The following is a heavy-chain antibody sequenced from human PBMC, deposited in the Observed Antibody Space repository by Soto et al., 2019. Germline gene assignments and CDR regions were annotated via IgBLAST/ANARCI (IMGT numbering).Heavy chain of an antibody. CDR3: AKDQQWRYYGSGTMDY. CDR2: ISYDGSNK. Sequence: QVQLVESGGGVVQPGRPLRLSCAASGFTFSSYGMHWVRQAPGKGLEWVAVISYDGSNKYYADSVKGRFTISRDNSKNTLYLQMNSLRAEDTAVYYCAKDQQWRYYGSGTMDYWGQGTLVTVSS. J-gene: IGHJ4*02. CDR1: GFTFSSYG. D-gene: IGHD3-10*01. V-gene: IGHV3-30*18.